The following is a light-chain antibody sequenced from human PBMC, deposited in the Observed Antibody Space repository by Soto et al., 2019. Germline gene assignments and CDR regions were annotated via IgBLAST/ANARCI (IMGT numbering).Light chain of an antibody. CDR1: QSVSSSY. J-gene: IGKJ2*01. CDR3: QQYRSSRSYT. V-gene: IGKV3-20*01. Sequence: EIVLTQSPGTLSLSPGERATLSCRASQSVSSSYLAWYQQKPGQAPRLLIYGASSRATGIPDRFSGSGSGTDFTLTISRLEPEDFAVYYCQQYRSSRSYTFGQGTKLEIK. CDR2: GAS.